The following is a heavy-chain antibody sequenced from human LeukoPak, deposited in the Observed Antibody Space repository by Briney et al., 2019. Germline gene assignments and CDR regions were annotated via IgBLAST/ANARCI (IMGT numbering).Heavy chain of an antibody. CDR1: GGSISSYY. D-gene: IGHD5-18*01. V-gene: IGHV4-59*01. Sequence: SETLSLTCSVSGGSISSYYWSWIRQPPGKGLEWIGYIYYSGSTNYNPSLKSRVTISVDTSKNQFSLKLSSVTAADTAVYYCAGGYSYEVDYWGQGTLVTVSS. CDR2: IYYSGST. CDR3: AGGYSYEVDY. J-gene: IGHJ4*02.